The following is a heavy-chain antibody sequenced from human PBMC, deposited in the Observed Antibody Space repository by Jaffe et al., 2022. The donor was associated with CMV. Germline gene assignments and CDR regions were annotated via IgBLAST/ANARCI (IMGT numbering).Heavy chain of an antibody. J-gene: IGHJ4*02. CDR1: GVSISSDNW. Sequence: QVQLQESGPGLVKPSGTLSLTCAISGVSISSDNWWSWVRQSPGKGLEWIGEIYHSGTTSYIPSLKGRVAISVDKSTNQFSLRLSSVTAADTAVYYCASRPPYDSGKGIDYWGQGTLVTVSS. CDR3: ASRPPYDSGKGIDY. D-gene: IGHD3-10*01. V-gene: IGHV4-4*02. CDR2: IYHSGTT.